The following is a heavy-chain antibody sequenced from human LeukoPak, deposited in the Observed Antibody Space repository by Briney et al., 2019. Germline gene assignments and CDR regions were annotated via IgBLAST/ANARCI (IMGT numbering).Heavy chain of an antibody. Sequence: SETLSLTCTVSGDSINAYYWGWIRQPPGKGLEWIGYIYFSGTTNYNPSLESRVTISVDTSKNQFSLKLSSVTAADPAVYYCARRRAEGGSNGHYNWFDPWGQGTLVTVSS. CDR3: ARRRAEGGSNGHYNWFDP. V-gene: IGHV4-59*08. CDR1: GDSINAYY. D-gene: IGHD6-13*01. CDR2: IYFSGTT. J-gene: IGHJ5*02.